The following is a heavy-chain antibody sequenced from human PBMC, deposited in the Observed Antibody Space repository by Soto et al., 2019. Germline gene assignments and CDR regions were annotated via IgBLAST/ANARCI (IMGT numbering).Heavy chain of an antibody. CDR2: IYHSGST. V-gene: IGHV4-38-2*02. CDR1: GYSISSGYY. Sequence: KPSETLSLTCAVSGYSISSGYYWGWIRQPPGKGLEWIGSIYHSGSTYYNPSLKSRVTISVDTSKNQFSLKLSSVTAADTAVYYCARDLYCSSTSCYDYWGQGTLVTVSS. CDR3: ARDLYCSSTSCYDY. D-gene: IGHD2-2*01. J-gene: IGHJ4*02.